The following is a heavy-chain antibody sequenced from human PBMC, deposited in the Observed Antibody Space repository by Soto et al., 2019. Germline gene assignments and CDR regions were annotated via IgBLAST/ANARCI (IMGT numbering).Heavy chain of an antibody. CDR3: ARGSAYNYYDSSGYYYFDY. J-gene: IGHJ4*02. Sequence: SVKVSCKASGGTFSSYAISWVRQAPGQGLEWMGGIIPIFGTANYAQKFQGRVTITADESTSTAYMELSSLRSEDTAVYYCARGSAYNYYDSSGYYYFDYWGQGTLVTVSS. CDR2: IIPIFGTA. D-gene: IGHD3-22*01. CDR1: GGTFSSYA. V-gene: IGHV1-69*13.